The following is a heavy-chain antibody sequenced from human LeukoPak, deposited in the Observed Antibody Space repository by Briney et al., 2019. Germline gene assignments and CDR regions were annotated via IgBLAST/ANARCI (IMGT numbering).Heavy chain of an antibody. Sequence: GGSLRLSCAASGFTFSTYAMSWVRQAPGKGLEWVSAISGSDGSTYYADSVKGRFTISRDNSENTLYLQMDSLRAEDTAVYYCAKNGYDSSGYLYFDYWGQGTLVTVSS. CDR3: AKNGYDSSGYLYFDY. CDR2: ISGSDGST. CDR1: GFTFSTYA. J-gene: IGHJ4*02. D-gene: IGHD3-22*01. V-gene: IGHV3-23*01.